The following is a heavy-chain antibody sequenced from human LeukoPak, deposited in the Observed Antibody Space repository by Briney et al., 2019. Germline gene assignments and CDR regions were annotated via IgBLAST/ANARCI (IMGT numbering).Heavy chain of an antibody. CDR3: AKDRWSSGSYLDY. J-gene: IGHJ4*02. CDR1: GFTFSSYD. D-gene: IGHD1-26*01. V-gene: IGHV3-30*02. Sequence: PGGSLRLSCAASGFTFSSYDMHWVRQVTGKGLEWVAFIRYDGSNKYYADSVKGRFTISRDNSKNTLYLQMNSLRAEDTAVYYCAKDRWSSGSYLDYWGQGTLVTVSS. CDR2: IRYDGSNK.